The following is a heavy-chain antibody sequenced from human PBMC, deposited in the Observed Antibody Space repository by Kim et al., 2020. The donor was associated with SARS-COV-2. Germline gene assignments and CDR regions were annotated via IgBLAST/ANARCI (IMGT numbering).Heavy chain of an antibody. CDR1: GFTFSSYS. J-gene: IGHJ4*02. D-gene: IGHD3-10*01. CDR2: ISSSSSYI. Sequence: GGSLRLSCAASGFTFSSYSMNWVRQAPGKGLEWVSSISSSSSYIYYADSVKGRFTISRDNAKNSLYLQMNSLRAEDTAVYYCARDSVGSGSYGMGDLDYWGQGTLVTVSS. CDR3: ARDSVGSGSYGMGDLDY. V-gene: IGHV3-21*01.